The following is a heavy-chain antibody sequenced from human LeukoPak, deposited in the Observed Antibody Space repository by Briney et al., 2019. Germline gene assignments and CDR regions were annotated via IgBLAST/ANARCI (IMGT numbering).Heavy chain of an antibody. D-gene: IGHD2-2*01. CDR1: GGSFSGYY. J-gene: IGHJ4*02. CDR3: AGDYCSSTSCIDY. CDR2: INHSGST. V-gene: IGHV4-34*01. Sequence: PSETLSLTCAVYGGSFSGYYWSWIRQPPGKGLEWIGEINHSGSTNYNPSLKSRVTISVDTSKNQFSLKLSSVTAADTAVYYCAGDYCSSTSCIDYWGQGTLVTVSS.